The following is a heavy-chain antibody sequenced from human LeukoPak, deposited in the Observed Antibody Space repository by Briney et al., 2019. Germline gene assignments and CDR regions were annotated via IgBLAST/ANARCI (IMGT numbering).Heavy chain of an antibody. D-gene: IGHD3-10*01. CDR1: GFTFSDYF. CDR3: VRFKAPKFGELLFTDF. J-gene: IGHJ4*02. V-gene: IGHV3-11*01. Sequence: GGSLRLSCAASGFTFSDYFMSYFRQAPGKRPEGVSYISSDRAFIYYADSVKGRFTVSRDNAKNSLYLQMNGLRAEDTAIYYCVRFKAPKFGELLFTDFWGQGISVIVSS. CDR2: ISSDRAFI.